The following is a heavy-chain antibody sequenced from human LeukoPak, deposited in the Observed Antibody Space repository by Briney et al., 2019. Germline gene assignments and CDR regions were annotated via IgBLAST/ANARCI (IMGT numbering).Heavy chain of an antibody. V-gene: IGHV4-30-4*01. D-gene: IGHD2-15*01. Sequence: SETLSLTCTVSGPSIRSGDYYWGWILQPPGKGLECMGYIYDSGSTYYNPSLKSRITISVDTSENRFSLKLSSVTATDTAVYYCARDCSGGSCYGAFDIWGQGTMVTVSS. CDR3: ARDCSGGSCYGAFDI. CDR2: IYDSGST. CDR1: GPSIRSGDYY. J-gene: IGHJ3*02.